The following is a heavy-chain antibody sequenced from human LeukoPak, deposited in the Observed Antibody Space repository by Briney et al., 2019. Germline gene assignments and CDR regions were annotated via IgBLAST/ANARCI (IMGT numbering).Heavy chain of an antibody. CDR1: GFTFSSYE. CDR2: INHSGST. V-gene: IGHV4-34*01. Sequence: PGGSLRLSCAASGFTFSSYEMNWVRQPPGKGLEWIGEINHSGSTNYNPSLKSRVTISVDTSKNQFSLKLSSVTAADTAVYYCARVYRLGWFGELLGRHYFDYWGQGTLVTVSS. D-gene: IGHD3-10*01. J-gene: IGHJ4*02. CDR3: ARVYRLGWFGELLGRHYFDY.